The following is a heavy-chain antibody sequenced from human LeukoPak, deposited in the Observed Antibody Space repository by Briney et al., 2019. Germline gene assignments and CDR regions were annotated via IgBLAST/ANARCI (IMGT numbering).Heavy chain of an antibody. CDR3: RIPSLGWDY. V-gene: IGHV4-34*01. CDR1: GGSFSGYY. D-gene: IGHD2/OR15-2a*01. CDR2: INHSGST. Sequence: SETLSLTCAVYGGSFSGYYWSWIRQPPGKGLEWIGEINHSGSTNYNPSLKSRVTISVDTSKNQFSLKLSSVTAADTAVYYCRIPSLGWDYWGQGTLVTVSS. J-gene: IGHJ4*02.